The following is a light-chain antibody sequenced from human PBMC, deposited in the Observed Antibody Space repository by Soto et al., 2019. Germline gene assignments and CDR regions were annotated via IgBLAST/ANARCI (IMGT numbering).Light chain of an antibody. J-gene: IGKJ5*01. CDR1: QSVSTN. Sequence: EIVMTQSPATLSVSPGERATLSCRASQSVSTNLAWYQQKPGQAPRLLIYGSSTRATGIPARLSGSGSGTEFNLTISSLQSEAVAVDYCQQYNNWPRAFGQGTRLEIK. V-gene: IGKV3-15*01. CDR3: QQYNNWPRA. CDR2: GSS.